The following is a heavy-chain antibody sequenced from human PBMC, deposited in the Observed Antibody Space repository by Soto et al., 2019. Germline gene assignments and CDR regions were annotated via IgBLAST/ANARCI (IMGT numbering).Heavy chain of an antibody. Sequence: QVHLIQSGAEVKKPGSSVKVSCQISGDTFTSYAISWVRQAPGQGLEWVGGIIPLFRTTNYAHKFQDRVTITADESTNTAYMELSSLTSEDTAVYYCARNLLAEAYWHGDWGQGTLVTVSS. J-gene: IGHJ4*02. V-gene: IGHV1-69*01. CDR1: GDTFTSYA. CDR2: IIPLFRTT. D-gene: IGHD2-8*02. CDR3: ARNLLAEAYWHGD.